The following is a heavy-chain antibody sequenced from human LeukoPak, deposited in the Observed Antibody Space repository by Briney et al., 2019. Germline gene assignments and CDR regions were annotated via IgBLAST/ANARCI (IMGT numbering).Heavy chain of an antibody. Sequence: SETLSLTCAVYGGSFSGYYWSWIRQPPGMGLEWIGEINHSGSTNYNPSLKSRVTISVDTSKNQFSLKLSSVTAADTAVYYCARLRIAAPIEPWGQGTLVTVSS. CDR3: ARLRIAAPIEP. J-gene: IGHJ5*02. CDR2: INHSGST. CDR1: GGSFSGYY. V-gene: IGHV4-34*01. D-gene: IGHD6-6*01.